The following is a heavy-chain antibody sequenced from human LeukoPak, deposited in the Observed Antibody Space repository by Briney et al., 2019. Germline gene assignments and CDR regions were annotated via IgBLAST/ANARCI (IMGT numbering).Heavy chain of an antibody. D-gene: IGHD3-22*01. CDR3: ARTRSSGYLTLDY. V-gene: IGHV3-74*01. CDR2: INTDENSR. J-gene: IGHJ4*02. Sequence: PGGSLRLSCAASGFAFQGYWMYWVRQAPGEGLLWVSRINTDENSRTYAESVKGRFTISRDNAKNTLYLQMNSLRVEDTAVYYCARTRSSGYLTLDYWGQGTLVTVSS. CDR1: GFAFQGYW.